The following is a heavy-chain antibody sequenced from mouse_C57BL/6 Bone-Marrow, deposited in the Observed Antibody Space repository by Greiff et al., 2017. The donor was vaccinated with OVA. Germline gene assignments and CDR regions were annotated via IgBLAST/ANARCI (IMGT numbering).Heavy chain of an antibody. J-gene: IGHJ2*01. CDR2: INPNNGGT. V-gene: IGHV1-26*01. CDR1: GYTFTDYY. CDR3: AYLFDY. Sequence: EVQLQQSGPELVKPGASVKLSCKASGYTFTDYYMTWVKQSHGKSLEWIGDINPNNGGTSYNQKFKGKATLTVDKSSSTAYMELRSLTSEDSAVYYCAYLFDYWGQGTTLTVSS.